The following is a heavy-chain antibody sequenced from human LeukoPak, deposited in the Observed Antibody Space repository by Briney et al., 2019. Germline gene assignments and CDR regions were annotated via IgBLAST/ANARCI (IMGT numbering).Heavy chain of an antibody. CDR1: GFNFSAYG. Sequence: GGSLRLSCAASGFNFSAYGMHWVRQAPGKGPEWVIVISYDGSYKYNADSVRGRFTISRDNAKNSLYPQMNSLRAEDTAVYYCAKDRAWEVRGFGDYDYWGQGTLVTVSA. D-gene: IGHD3-10*01. V-gene: IGHV3-30*18. CDR3: AKDRAWEVRGFGDYDY. J-gene: IGHJ4*02. CDR2: ISYDGSYK.